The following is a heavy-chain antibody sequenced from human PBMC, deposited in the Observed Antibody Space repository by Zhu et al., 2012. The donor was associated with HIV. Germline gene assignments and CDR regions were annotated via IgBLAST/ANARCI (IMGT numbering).Heavy chain of an antibody. V-gene: IGHV3-74*01. CDR2: IDTAGGIT. CDR3: TRDLGGKYGY. CDR1: GFSFSSNW. J-gene: IGHJ4*02. Sequence: EVQLVESGGGLVQPGGSLRLSCAASGFSFSSNWMHWVRQAPGKGLVWVARIDTAGGITNHADSVKGRFTISRDNAKNTLYLQMNSLGAEDTAIYYCTRDLGGKYGYWGQGSLVTVSS. D-gene: IGHD5-18*01.